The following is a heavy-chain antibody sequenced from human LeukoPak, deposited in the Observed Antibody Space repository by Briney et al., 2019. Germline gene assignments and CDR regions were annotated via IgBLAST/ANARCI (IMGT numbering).Heavy chain of an antibody. D-gene: IGHD2-15*01. V-gene: IGHV3-30*18. CDR3: AKSNLIRGFVVEEGFDP. CDR1: GFTFSSYD. CDR2: ISYDGGDK. J-gene: IGHJ5*02. Sequence: QTGGSLRLSCAASGFTFSSYDMHWVRQAPGLGPEWVAVISYDGGDKYYADSVKGRFTISRDNSKNTLYLQMNGLRAEDTALYSCAKSNLIRGFVVEEGFDPWGQGTLVTVS.